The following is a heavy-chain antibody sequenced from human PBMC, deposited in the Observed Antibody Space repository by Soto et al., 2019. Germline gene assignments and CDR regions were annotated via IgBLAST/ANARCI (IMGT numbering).Heavy chain of an antibody. D-gene: IGHD3-22*01. J-gene: IGHJ4*02. V-gene: IGHV1-69*05. CDR1: GGTFSSYA. CDR3: ARKGYYDSSGYSRFDF. Sequence: SVKVSCKASGGTFSSYAISWVRQAPGQGLEWMGGIIPIIGTANYAQKFQGRVTITTDESTGTAYMELSSLRSEDTAVYYCARKGYYDSSGYSRFDFWGQGTLVTVSS. CDR2: IIPIIGTA.